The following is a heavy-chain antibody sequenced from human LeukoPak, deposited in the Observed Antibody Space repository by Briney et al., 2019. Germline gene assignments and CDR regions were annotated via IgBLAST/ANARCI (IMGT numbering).Heavy chain of an antibody. CDR3: AKDSEIAAAGSYWYFDL. J-gene: IGHJ2*01. V-gene: IGHV3-33*06. CDR1: GFTFSTYG. CDR2: IWYDGSNE. D-gene: IGHD6-13*01. Sequence: GGSLRLSCAASGFTFSTYGMHWVRQAQGKGLEWVALIWYDGSNENYADSVKGRFTISRDNSRNTLYLQMNSLRGEDTAVYYCAKDSEIAAAGSYWYFDLWGRGTLVTVSS.